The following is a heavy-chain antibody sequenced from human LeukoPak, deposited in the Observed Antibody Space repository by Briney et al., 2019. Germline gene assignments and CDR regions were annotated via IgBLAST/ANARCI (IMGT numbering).Heavy chain of an antibody. Sequence: ASVKVSCKASGYTFTGYYMHWVRQAPGQGLEWMGWINPNSGGTNYAQKFQGRVTKTRDTSISTAYMELSRLRSDDTAVYYCARGAEGTYGMDVWGQGTTVTVSS. J-gene: IGHJ6*02. CDR2: INPNSGGT. V-gene: IGHV1-2*02. CDR1: GYTFTGYY. CDR3: ARGAEGTYGMDV. D-gene: IGHD1/OR15-1a*01.